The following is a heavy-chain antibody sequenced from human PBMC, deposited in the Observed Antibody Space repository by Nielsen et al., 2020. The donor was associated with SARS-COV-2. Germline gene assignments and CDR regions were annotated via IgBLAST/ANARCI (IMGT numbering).Heavy chain of an antibody. D-gene: IGHD2-2*01. CDR2: IYYSGST. J-gene: IGHJ3*02. Sequence: SETLSLTCTVSGGSISSSSYYWGWIRQPPGKGLEWIGSIYYSGSTYYNPSLKSRVTISVDTSKNQFSLKLSSVTAADTAVYYCAREATQLPHPWAFDIWGQRTMVTVSS. V-gene: IGHV4-39*07. CDR3: AREATQLPHPWAFDI. CDR1: GGSISSSSYY.